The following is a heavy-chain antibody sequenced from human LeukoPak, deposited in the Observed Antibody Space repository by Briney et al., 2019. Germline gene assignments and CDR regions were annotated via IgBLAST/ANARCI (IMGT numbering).Heavy chain of an antibody. J-gene: IGHJ4*02. CDR3: ASSRRKGSCSSTSCYYFDY. V-gene: IGHV1-8*03. CDR2: MNPNSGNT. Sequence: ASVKVSFKASGGTFTSYDINWVRQAPGQGLEWMGWMNPNSGNTGYAQKFQGKVTITRNTSISTASMELSSLRSEDTDVYYCASSRRKGSCSSTSCYYFDYWGQGTVVTVPS. D-gene: IGHD2-2*01. CDR1: GGTFTSYD.